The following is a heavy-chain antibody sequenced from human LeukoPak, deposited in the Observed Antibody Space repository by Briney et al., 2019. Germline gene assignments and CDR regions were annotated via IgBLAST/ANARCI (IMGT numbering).Heavy chain of an antibody. D-gene: IGHD3-10*01. V-gene: IGHV4-4*02. CDR2: IYHSGST. Sequence: KPSETLSLTCAVSGGSISSSNWWSWVRQPPGKGLEWIGEIYHSGSTNYNPSLKSRVTISVDTSKNQFSLKLSSVTAADTAVYYCARTYYYGSGSYPPHFDYWGQGTLVTVSS. CDR3: ARTYYYGSGSYPPHFDY. J-gene: IGHJ4*02. CDR1: GGSISSSNW.